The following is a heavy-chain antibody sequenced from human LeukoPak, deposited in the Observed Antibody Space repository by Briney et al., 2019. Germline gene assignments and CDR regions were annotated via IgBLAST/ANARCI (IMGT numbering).Heavy chain of an antibody. V-gene: IGHV3-30*18. J-gene: IGHJ4*02. CDR3: AKTYYESSGYPPYFDY. CDR1: GFTFSSYG. Sequence: PGGSLRLSCAASGFTFSSYGMHWVRQAPGKGLEWVAVISYDGSNKYYADSVKGRFTISRDNSKNTLYLQMYSLRAEDTAVYYCAKTYYESSGYPPYFDYWGQGTLVTVSS. D-gene: IGHD3-22*01. CDR2: ISYDGSNK.